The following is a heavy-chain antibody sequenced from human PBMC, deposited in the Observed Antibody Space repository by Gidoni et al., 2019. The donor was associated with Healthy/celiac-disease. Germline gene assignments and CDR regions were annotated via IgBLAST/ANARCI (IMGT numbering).Heavy chain of an antibody. CDR3: ASRRRYSSGSLGAFDI. CDR2: ISAYNGNT. D-gene: IGHD6-19*01. J-gene: IGHJ3*02. CDR1: GYTFTSYG. Sequence: QVHLVQSVAEVQKPGASVKVSCKSYGYTFTSYGISWVRQAPGQGLEWMGWISAYNGNTNYAQKLQGRVTMTTDTSTSTAYMELRSLRADDTAVYYCASRRRYSSGSLGAFDIWGQGTMVTVSS. V-gene: IGHV1-18*04.